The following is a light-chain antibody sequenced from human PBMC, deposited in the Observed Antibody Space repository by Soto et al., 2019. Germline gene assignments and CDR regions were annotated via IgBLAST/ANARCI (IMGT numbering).Light chain of an antibody. CDR1: QTISSW. Sequence: DIQMTQSPSTLSGSVGDRVTITCRASQTISSWLAWYQQKPGKAPMLLIYKASTLKSGVPSRFSGSGSGTEFTLTISSLQPEDFATYYCLQHNNYPRTFGQGTKVDIK. CDR2: KAS. V-gene: IGKV1-5*03. J-gene: IGKJ1*01. CDR3: LQHNNYPRT.